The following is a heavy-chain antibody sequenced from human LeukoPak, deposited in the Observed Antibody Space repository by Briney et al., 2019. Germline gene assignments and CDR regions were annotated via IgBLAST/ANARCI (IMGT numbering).Heavy chain of an antibody. D-gene: IGHD3-22*01. CDR2: IYYSGST. J-gene: IGHJ4*02. V-gene: IGHV4-39*01. CDR3: AGQDYYDSSGYYEF. Sequence: NPSETLSLTCAAYGGSFSGYYWGWIRQPPGKGLEWIGSIYYSGSTYYNPSLKSRVTISVDTSKNQFSLKLSSVTAADTAVYYCAGQDYYDSSGYYEFWGQGTLVTVSS. CDR1: GGSFSGYY.